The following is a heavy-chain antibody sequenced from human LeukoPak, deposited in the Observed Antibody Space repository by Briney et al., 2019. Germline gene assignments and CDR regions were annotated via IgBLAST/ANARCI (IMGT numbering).Heavy chain of an antibody. V-gene: IGHV3-23*01. D-gene: IGHD6-19*01. Sequence: PGGSLRLSCAASGFTFSSYAMSWVRQAPGKGLEWVSGISASASGTYYADSVKGRFTISRDNSKKSLYLQMNSLRAEDTAVYYCAREFSSGLIIDYLGQGTLVTVSS. CDR1: GFTFSSYA. CDR3: AREFSSGLIIDY. CDR2: ISASASGT. J-gene: IGHJ4*02.